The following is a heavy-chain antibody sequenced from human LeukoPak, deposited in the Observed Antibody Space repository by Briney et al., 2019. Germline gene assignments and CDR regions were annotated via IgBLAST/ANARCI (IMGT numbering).Heavy chain of an antibody. D-gene: IGHD2-15*01. CDR3: ATRRGYCSGGNCNYYFDY. CDR2: IYYSGST. CDR1: GGSISSSSYY. J-gene: IGHJ4*02. Sequence: PSETLSLTCPVSGGSISSSSYYWGWIRQPPGKGLEWIGSIYYSGSTYYNPSLKSRVTISVDTSKNQFSLKLSSVTAADTAVYYCATRRGYCSGGNCNYYFDYWGQGTLVTVSS. V-gene: IGHV4-39*07.